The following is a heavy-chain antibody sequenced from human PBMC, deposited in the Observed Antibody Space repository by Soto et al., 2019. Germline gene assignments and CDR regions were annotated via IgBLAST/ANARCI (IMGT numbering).Heavy chain of an antibody. CDR3: ARGGADWSLRNFDV. CDR1: GASIASGGYC. Sequence: QLQLQESGSGLVKPSQTLSLTCTVSGASIASGGYCWSWIRQPPGKALEAIGYGYQNGNAYLNPSLESRVTMSVDKSKNQFSLKLSSVTAADTAVYFCARGGADWSLRNFDVWGRGTLVSVSS. D-gene: IGHD3-9*01. V-gene: IGHV4-30-2*01. J-gene: IGHJ2*01. CDR2: GYQNGNA.